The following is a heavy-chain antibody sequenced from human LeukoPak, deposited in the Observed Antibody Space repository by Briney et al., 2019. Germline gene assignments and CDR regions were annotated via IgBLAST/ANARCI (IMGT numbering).Heavy chain of an antibody. V-gene: IGHV3-23*01. Sequence: GGSLRLSCAASGFTFSSYAMSWVRQAPGKGLEWVSAISGSGGSTYYADSVKGRFTISRDNSKNTLYLQMNSLRAADTVVYNCAKAGPINYDYGWGSYRPELNAFYIWGQGTMVTVSS. CDR3: AKAGPINYDYGWGSYRPELNAFYI. J-gene: IGHJ3*02. CDR2: ISGSGGST. CDR1: GFTFSSYA. D-gene: IGHD3-16*02.